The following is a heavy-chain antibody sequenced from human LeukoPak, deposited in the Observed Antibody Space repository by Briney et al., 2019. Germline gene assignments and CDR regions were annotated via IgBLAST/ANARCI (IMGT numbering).Heavy chain of an antibody. Sequence: PLASVKVSCKASGYTFTSYYMHWVRQAPGQGLEWMGIINPIGGTTAYAQKFQGRVTMTRDTSTSTVYMELSSLRSEDTAVYYCARGRGYSGYDPWHLDYWGQGTLVTVSS. CDR2: INPIGGTT. D-gene: IGHD5-12*01. CDR1: GYTFTSYY. V-gene: IGHV1-46*01. CDR3: ARGRGYSGYDPWHLDY. J-gene: IGHJ4*02.